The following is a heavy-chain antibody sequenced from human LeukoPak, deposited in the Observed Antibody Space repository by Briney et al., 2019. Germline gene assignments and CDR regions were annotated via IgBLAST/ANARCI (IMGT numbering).Heavy chain of an antibody. J-gene: IGHJ4*02. V-gene: IGHV3-30*02. Sequence: GGSLRLSCAASGFTFSSYGMHWVRQAPGKGLEWVAFIRYDGSNKYYEDSVKGRFTISRDNSKNTLYLQMNSLRAEDTAVYYCAKNGSGWYHNYFDYWGQGTLVTVSS. D-gene: IGHD6-19*01. CDR3: AKNGSGWYHNYFDY. CDR2: IRYDGSNK. CDR1: GFTFSSYG.